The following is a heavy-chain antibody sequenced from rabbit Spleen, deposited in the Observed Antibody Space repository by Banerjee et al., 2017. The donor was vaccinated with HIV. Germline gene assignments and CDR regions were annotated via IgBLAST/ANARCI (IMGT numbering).Heavy chain of an antibody. V-gene: IGHV1S40*01. D-gene: IGHD8-1*01. J-gene: IGHJ6*01. CDR3: ARDTGTSFSTYGMDL. Sequence: QSLEESGGGLVKPGASLTLPCKASGFSFNSDYDMCWVRQAPGKGLEWVACAVAGSSGSAYSATWAKGRFTISRTSSTTVTLQMTSLTAADTATYFCARDTGTSFSTYGMDLWGQGTLVTVS. CDR1: GFSFNSDYD. CDR2: AVAGSSGSA.